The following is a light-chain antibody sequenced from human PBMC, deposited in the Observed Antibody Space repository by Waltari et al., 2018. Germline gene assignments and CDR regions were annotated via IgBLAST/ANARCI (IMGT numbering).Light chain of an antibody. J-gene: IGLJ2*01. CDR3: HSRDTSSTRF. Sequence: SSDLTQDPAVSVALGQTVRITCQGDSLRRCSASCYQQRPGQAPILVLYGQNDRPSGIPDRFSGSTSGNTASLTITGAQAEDEADYYCHSRDTSSTRFFGGGTRLTV. V-gene: IGLV3-19*01. CDR1: SLRRCS. CDR2: GQN.